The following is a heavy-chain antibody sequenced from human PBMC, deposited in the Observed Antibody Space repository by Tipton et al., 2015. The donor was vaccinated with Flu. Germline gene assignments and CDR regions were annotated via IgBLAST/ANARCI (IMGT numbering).Heavy chain of an antibody. CDR1: GYSFTSYW. CDR2: IYPGDSDT. V-gene: IGHV5-51*01. CDR3: ARRDTAMVTTNWCFEL. J-gene: IGHJ2*01. Sequence: QLVQSGAEVKKPGESLKISCKGSGYSFTSYWIGWVRQMPGKGLEWMGIIYPGDSDTRYSPSFQGQVTISADKSISTAYLQWSSLKASDTAMYYWARRDTAMVTTNWCFELWGRGTLVTVSS. D-gene: IGHD5-18*01.